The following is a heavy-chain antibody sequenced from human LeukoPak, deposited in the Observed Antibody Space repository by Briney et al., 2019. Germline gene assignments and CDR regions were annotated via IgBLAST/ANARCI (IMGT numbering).Heavy chain of an antibody. J-gene: IGHJ4*02. D-gene: IGHD1-1*01. CDR3: ARANWNDPYFDY. CDR2: IYYSGST. CDR1: GGSISSRSYY. Sequence: PSETLSLTCTVSGGSISSRSYYWGWIRQPPGKGLEWIGSIYYSGSTYYNPSLKSRVTISVDTSKNQFSLKLSSVTAADTAVYYCARANWNDPYFDYWGQGTLVTVSS. V-gene: IGHV4-39*01.